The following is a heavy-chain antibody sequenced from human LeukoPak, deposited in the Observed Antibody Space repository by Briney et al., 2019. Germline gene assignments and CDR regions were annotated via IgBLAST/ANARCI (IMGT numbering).Heavy chain of an antibody. CDR1: GFTFSTYG. V-gene: IGHV3-30*02. CDR2: LRKDGYNT. CDR3: AKDRAGNSWNFDY. Sequence: PGGSLRLSCAASGFTFSTYGMHWVRQAPGKGLEWVAFLRKDGYNTKYADSVKGRFTISRDTSNKMVYLQMNSLRTEDMAVYYCAKDRAGNSWNFDYWGQGTLVAVSS. D-gene: IGHD6-13*01. J-gene: IGHJ4*02.